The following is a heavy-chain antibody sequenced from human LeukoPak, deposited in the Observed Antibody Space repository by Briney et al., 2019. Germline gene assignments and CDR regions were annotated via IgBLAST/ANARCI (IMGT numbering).Heavy chain of an antibody. J-gene: IGHJ6*03. V-gene: IGHV3-23*01. Sequence: GGSLRLSCAASGFTFSAYGMSWVRQSPRKGLEWVSGVSGADGTTYYANSVKGRFTISRDNSKSTLYLQMNNLRAEDTAVYYCAKHWSYCSTTSCFFNYYYYYMDVWGKGTTVTVSS. CDR2: VSGADGTT. CDR3: AKHWSYCSTTSCFFNYYYYYMDV. CDR1: GFTFSAYG. D-gene: IGHD2-2*01.